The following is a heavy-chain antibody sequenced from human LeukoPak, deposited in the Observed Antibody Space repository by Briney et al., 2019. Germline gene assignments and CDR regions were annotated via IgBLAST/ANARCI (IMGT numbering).Heavy chain of an antibody. Sequence: GGSLRLSCTASGVTFRDYSMNWVRQAPGKGLEWVSYISSSGSTIYYADSAKGRFTISRDNAKNSLYLQMNSLRAEDTAVYYCARDDSGPDPSYYYGMDVWGQGTTVTVSS. J-gene: IGHJ6*02. CDR1: GVTFRDYS. D-gene: IGHD6-19*01. CDR3: ARDDSGPDPSYYYGMDV. V-gene: IGHV3-48*03. CDR2: ISSSGSTI.